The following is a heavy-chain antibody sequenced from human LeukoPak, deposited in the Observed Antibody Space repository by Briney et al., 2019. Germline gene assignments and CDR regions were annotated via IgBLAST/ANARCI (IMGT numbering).Heavy chain of an antibody. CDR3: ARARYRRPWFGELLDY. D-gene: IGHD3-10*01. V-gene: IGHV4-34*01. CDR2: INHSGST. Sequence: SETLSLTRAVYGGSFSGYYWSWIRQPPGKGLEWIGEINHSGSTNYNPSLKSRVTISVDTSKNQFSLKLSSVTAADTAVYYCARARYRRPWFGELLDYWGQGTLVTVSS. J-gene: IGHJ4*02. CDR1: GGSFSGYY.